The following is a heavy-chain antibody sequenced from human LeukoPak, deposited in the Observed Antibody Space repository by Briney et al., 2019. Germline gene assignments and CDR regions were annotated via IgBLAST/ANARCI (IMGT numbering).Heavy chain of an antibody. V-gene: IGHV4-59*12. CDR1: GGSISYYY. D-gene: IGHD2-21*02. CDR3: ARQGVATAIDY. CDR2: IYYSGST. Sequence: SETLSLTCTVSGGSISYYYWSWIRHSPGKGLEWIGYIYYSGSTKYNPSLKSRVTMSVDTSKNLFALKLSSVTAADTAVYYCARQGVATAIDYWGQGTLVTVSS. J-gene: IGHJ4*02.